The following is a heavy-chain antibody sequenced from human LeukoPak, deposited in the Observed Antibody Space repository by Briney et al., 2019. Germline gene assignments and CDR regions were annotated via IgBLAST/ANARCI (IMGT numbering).Heavy chain of an antibody. CDR2: TYYSGST. D-gene: IGHD2-21*02. J-gene: IGHJ5*02. CDR1: GGSISSSSYY. CDR3: ARRAILAYCGGDCYYR. V-gene: IGHV4-39*01. Sequence: SETLSLTCTVSGGSISSSSYYWGWIRQPPGKGLEWIGSTYYSGSTYYNPSLKSRVTISVDTSKNQFSLKLSSVTAADTAVYYCARRAILAYCGGDCYYRWGQGTLVTVSS.